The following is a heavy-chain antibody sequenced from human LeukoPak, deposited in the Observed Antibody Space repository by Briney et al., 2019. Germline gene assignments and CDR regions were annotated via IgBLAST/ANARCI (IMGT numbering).Heavy chain of an antibody. J-gene: IGHJ4*02. CDR2: TYHGSKWYN. D-gene: IGHD7-27*01. V-gene: IGHV6-1*01. CDR3: ARDNLGTGFNY. Sequence: SQILSLTYALSGDCVTSSCDAGNSIRQSPSRGLEWLGRTYHGSKWYNDYAESVKSRMIINPDTSKNQSSLQVNSETPEDTAVYYCARDNLGTGFNYWGQGTQVTVSS. CDR1: GDCVTSSCDA.